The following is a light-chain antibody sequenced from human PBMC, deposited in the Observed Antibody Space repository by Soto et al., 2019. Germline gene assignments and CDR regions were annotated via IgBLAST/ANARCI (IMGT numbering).Light chain of an antibody. J-gene: IGKJ1*01. CDR1: QSVSSY. CDR3: QQRRT. Sequence: EIVLTQSPATLSLSPGERATLSCRASQSVSSYLAWYQQKPGQAPRLLIYVASNRATGIPARFSGSGSGTDFTLTISSLEPEDFAVYYCQQRRTFGQGTKVDIK. CDR2: VAS. V-gene: IGKV3-11*01.